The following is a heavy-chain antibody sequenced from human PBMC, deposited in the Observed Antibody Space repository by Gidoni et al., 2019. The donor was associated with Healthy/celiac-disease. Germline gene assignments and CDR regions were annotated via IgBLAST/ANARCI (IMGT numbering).Heavy chain of an antibody. CDR3: TRDFGGFNYGPLDF. D-gene: IGHD5-18*01. CDR2: INSDGSST. CDR1: GLTFRSYW. Sequence: EVQLVESGGGLVKPGGSLRLSCAASGLTFRSYWMHWVRQGPGKGLVWVSRINSDGSSTRYADSVKGRFTISSDNAKNTLYLQMNSLRAEDTAVYYCTRDFGGFNYGPLDFWGQGTLVTVSS. V-gene: IGHV3-74*01. J-gene: IGHJ4*02.